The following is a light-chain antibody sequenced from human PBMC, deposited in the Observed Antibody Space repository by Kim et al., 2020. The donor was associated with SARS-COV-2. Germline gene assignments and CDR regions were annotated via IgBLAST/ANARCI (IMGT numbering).Light chain of an antibody. Sequence: EIVLTQSPGTLSLSPGERATLSCRASQSLSSSHLAWYQQKPGQAPRRLIYGASSRATGIPDRFSGSGSGTDFTLTISRLEPDDFAVYYCQQYGSSPRTFGQGTKVDIK. J-gene: IGKJ1*01. CDR2: GAS. CDR3: QQYGSSPRT. V-gene: IGKV3-20*01. CDR1: QSLSSSH.